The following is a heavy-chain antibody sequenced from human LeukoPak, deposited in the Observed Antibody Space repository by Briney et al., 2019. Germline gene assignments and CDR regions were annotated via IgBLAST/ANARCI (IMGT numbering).Heavy chain of an antibody. CDR3: ATRAYCGGDCYSDAFDI. CDR2: INPIIGRT. D-gene: IGHD2-21*02. Sequence: SVKVSCKASGDTFTSYDISWVRQAPGQGLEWMGGINPIIGRTNYAQKFQGRVTITTDKSTSTVYMELSSLRSEHTAVYYCATRAYCGGDCYSDAFDIWGQGTMVTVSS. J-gene: IGHJ3*02. CDR1: GDTFTSYD. V-gene: IGHV1-69*10.